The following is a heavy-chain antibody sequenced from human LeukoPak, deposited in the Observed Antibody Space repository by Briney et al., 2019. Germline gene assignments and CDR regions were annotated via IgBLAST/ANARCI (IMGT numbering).Heavy chain of an antibody. CDR2: ISWNSGDI. D-gene: IGHD2-21*02. CDR1: GFSFGGYA. CDR3: VKSGGYATAIRYFDL. V-gene: IGHV3-9*01. J-gene: IGHJ2*01. Sequence: GGSLRLSCAASGFSFGGYALHWVRQSPGKGLEWVASISWNSGDIVHADSVKGRFTISRDNAKNSLYLQMDSLRTEDTALYYCVKSGGYATAIRYFDLWGRGTLVTVSS.